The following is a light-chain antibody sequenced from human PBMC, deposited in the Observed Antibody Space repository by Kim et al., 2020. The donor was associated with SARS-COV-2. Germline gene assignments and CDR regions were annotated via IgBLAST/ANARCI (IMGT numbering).Light chain of an antibody. CDR3: QQVNTYPYT. J-gene: IGKJ2*01. CDR2: GAS. Sequence: SASVGDRVTITCRASQDIRNDLGWYQQSPGRAPKRLIYGASSLQSGVPSRFSGSGSGTEFTLTISSLQPEDSAIYYCQQVNTYPYTFGQGTKLEIK. V-gene: IGKV1-17*01. CDR1: QDIRND.